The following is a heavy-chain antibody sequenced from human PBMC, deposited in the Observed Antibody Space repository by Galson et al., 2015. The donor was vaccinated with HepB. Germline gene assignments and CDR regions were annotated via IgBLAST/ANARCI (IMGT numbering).Heavy chain of an antibody. D-gene: IGHD6-19*01. CDR3: AKSWVYSSGPGGGFDP. V-gene: IGHV3-23*01. CDR1: GFTFSSYA. CDR2: ISGSGGST. Sequence: LRLSCAASGFTFSSYAMSWVRQAPGKGLEWVSAISGSGGSTYYADSVKGRFTISRDNSKNTLYLQMNSLRAEDTAVYYCAKSWVYSSGPGGGFDPWGQGTLVTVSS. J-gene: IGHJ5*02.